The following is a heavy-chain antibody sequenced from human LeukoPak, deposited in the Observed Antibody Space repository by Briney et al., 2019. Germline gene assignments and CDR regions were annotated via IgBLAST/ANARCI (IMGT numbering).Heavy chain of an antibody. CDR1: GFTFSSYT. D-gene: IGHD3-10*01. CDR3: AITPGRPSYFDY. CDR2: ISSGNNYI. J-gene: IGHJ4*02. Sequence: GGSLRLSCATSGFTFSSYTMNWVRQAPGKGLEWVSSISSGNNYIYYADSVKGRFTISRDNAKNSLSLQMNSLRAEDTAVYYCAITPGRPSYFDYWGQGTLVTVSS. V-gene: IGHV3-21*01.